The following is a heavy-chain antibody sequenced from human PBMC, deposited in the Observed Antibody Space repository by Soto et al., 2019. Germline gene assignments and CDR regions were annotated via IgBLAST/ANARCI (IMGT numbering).Heavy chain of an antibody. CDR3: ARDYRYNWFDP. J-gene: IGHJ5*02. CDR1: GGSISSGGYS. D-gene: IGHD4-4*01. V-gene: IGHV4-30-2*01. Sequence: SETLSLTCAVSGGSISSGGYSWSWIRQPPGKGLEWIGYIYHSGSTYYNPSLKSRVTISVDRSKNQFSLKLSSVTAADTAVYYCARDYRYNWFDPWGKGTLVTVSS. CDR2: IYHSGST.